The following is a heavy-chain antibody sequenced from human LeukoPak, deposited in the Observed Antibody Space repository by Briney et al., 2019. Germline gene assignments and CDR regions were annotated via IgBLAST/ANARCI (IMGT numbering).Heavy chain of an antibody. Sequence: PGGSLRLSCAASGFTFTDHYMSWIRQAPGKGLEWVSYITNSGSNSNYADSVKGRFTISRDNAKNSLYLQMNSLRAEDTAVYFCARHYYDNSGYYYAFDIWGQGTMVTVSS. CDR2: ITNSGSNS. V-gene: IGHV3-11*03. D-gene: IGHD3-22*01. CDR3: ARHYYDNSGYYYAFDI. J-gene: IGHJ3*02. CDR1: GFTFTDHY.